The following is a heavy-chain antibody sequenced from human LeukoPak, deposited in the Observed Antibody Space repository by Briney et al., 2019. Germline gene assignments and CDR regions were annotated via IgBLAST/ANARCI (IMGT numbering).Heavy chain of an antibody. CDR3: AREYYDSSAYNQEAIDY. J-gene: IGHJ4*02. CDR1: GYTFTDYY. CDR2: INPNSGGT. V-gene: IGHV1-2*02. D-gene: IGHD3-22*01. Sequence: ASVKVSCKASGYTFTDYYMHWVRQAPGQGLEWLGWINPNSGGTNYAQKFQGRVTMTRDTSISTAYMELSRLRSDDTAVYYCAREYYDSSAYNQEAIDYWGQATLVTVSS.